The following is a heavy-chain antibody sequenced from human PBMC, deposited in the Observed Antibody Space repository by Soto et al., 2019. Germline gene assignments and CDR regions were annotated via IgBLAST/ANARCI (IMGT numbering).Heavy chain of an antibody. J-gene: IGHJ5*02. Sequence: GVSLRLSCAASGFTFSSYSMNWVRQAPGKGLERVSYISSSSSTIYYADSVKGRFTISRDNAKNSLYLQMNSLRDEDTAVYYCARENYGDYLNWFDPWGHGTLVTVSS. CDR1: GFTFSSYS. CDR2: ISSSSSTI. D-gene: IGHD4-17*01. CDR3: ARENYGDYLNWFDP. V-gene: IGHV3-48*02.